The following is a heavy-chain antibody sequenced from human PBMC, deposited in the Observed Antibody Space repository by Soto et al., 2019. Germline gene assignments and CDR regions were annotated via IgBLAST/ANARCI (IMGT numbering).Heavy chain of an antibody. J-gene: IGHJ4*02. CDR2: IYHSVST. CDR3: ARDRCSGGSCYSGREWRYFDY. D-gene: IGHD2-15*01. V-gene: IGHV4-4*02. Sequence: QVQLQESGPGLVKPSGTLSLTCAVSGGSISSSNWWSWVRQPPGKGLAWIGEIYHSVSTNYNPSLKSRGTISVDKSENQFSLKLSSVTAADTAVYYCARDRCSGGSCYSGREWRYFDYWGQGTLVTVSS. CDR1: GGSISSSNW.